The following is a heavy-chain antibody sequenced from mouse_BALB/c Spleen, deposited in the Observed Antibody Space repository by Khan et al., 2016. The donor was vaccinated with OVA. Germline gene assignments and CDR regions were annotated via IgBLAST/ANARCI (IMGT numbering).Heavy chain of an antibody. D-gene: IGHD1-1*02. V-gene: IGHV1-7*01. Sequence: QVQLQQSGAELAKPGASVKMSCKASGYTFTAYWIHWVKQRPGQGLEWIGYIDPSTGYTEYNQKFKDKATLTTDKSSSTAYMQLSSLTSEDSAVYYCARRGLDGVFAYWGQGTLVTVSA. CDR2: IDPSTGYT. CDR3: ARRGLDGVFAY. CDR1: GYTFTAYW. J-gene: IGHJ3*01.